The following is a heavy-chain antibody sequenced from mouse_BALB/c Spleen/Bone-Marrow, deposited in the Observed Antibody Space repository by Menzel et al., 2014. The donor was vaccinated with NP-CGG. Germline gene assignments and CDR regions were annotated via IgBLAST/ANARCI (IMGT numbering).Heavy chain of an antibody. CDR1: GFTFSDFY. Sequence: EVQRVESGGGLVQPGGSLRLSCATSGFTFSDFYMEWVRQPPGKRLEWIAASRNKANDYTTEYSASVKGRFIVSRDTSQSILYLQMNALRAEDTAIYYCARGYYYGSSYYFDVWGAGTTVTVSS. J-gene: IGHJ1*01. D-gene: IGHD1-1*01. CDR2: SRNKANDYTT. V-gene: IGHV7-1*02. CDR3: ARGYYYGSSYYFDV.